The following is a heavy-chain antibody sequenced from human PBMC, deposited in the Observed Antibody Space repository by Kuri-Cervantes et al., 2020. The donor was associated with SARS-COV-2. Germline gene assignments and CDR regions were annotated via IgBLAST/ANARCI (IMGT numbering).Heavy chain of an antibody. Sequence: SETLSLTCTVSGGSINSGSYYWGWIRQPPGKGLEWIGSIYYSGSTYYNPSLKSRVTISVDTSKNQFSLKLSSVTAADTAVYYCARLYRCSSTSCLNYFDYWGQGTLVTVSS. CDR1: GGSINSGSYY. D-gene: IGHD2-2*01. CDR2: IYYSGST. CDR3: ARLYRCSSTSCLNYFDY. J-gene: IGHJ4*02. V-gene: IGHV4-39*01.